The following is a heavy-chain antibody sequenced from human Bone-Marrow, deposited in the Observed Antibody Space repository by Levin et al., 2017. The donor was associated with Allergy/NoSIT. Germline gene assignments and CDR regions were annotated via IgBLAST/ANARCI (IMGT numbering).Heavy chain of an antibody. J-gene: IGHJ6*02. CDR3: ARERVPTRAYSYGSLGYFYYGMDV. CDR1: GFTFSSYW. V-gene: IGHV3-74*01. CDR2: INADGSST. Sequence: GESLKISCAASGFTFSSYWMHWVRQTPGKGLVWVSRINADGSSTSLADSVKGRFTISRDNAKNTLYLQMNSLRAEDTALYYCARERVPTRAYSYGSLGYFYYGMDVWGQGTTVTVSS. D-gene: IGHD5-18*01.